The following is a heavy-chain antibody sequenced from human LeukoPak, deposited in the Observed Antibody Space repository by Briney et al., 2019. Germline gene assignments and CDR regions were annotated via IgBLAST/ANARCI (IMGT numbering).Heavy chain of an antibody. CDR2: INHSGST. J-gene: IGHJ5*02. V-gene: IGHV4-34*01. CDR1: GGSFSGYY. Sequence: SETLSLTCAVYGGSFSGYYWTWIRQPPGKGLEWIGEINHSGSTNYNPSLRSRVTISVDTSKSQFSLKLSSVTAADTAIYFCARRGLRFLESVKYSWFDPWGQGTLVTVSS. CDR3: ARRGLRFLESVKYSWFDP. D-gene: IGHD3-3*01.